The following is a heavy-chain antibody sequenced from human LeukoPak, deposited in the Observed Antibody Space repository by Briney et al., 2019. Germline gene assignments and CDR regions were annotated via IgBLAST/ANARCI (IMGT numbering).Heavy chain of an antibody. CDR1: GYTFTSYY. D-gene: IGHD1-26*01. J-gene: IGHJ4*02. CDR2: INPSGGST. CDR3: ARERNRKWELHIGLDY. V-gene: IGHV1-46*01. Sequence: ASVKVSCKASGYTFTSYYMHWVRQAPGQGIDWMGIINPSGGSTSYAQKFQGRVTMTRDTSTSTVYMELSSLRSEDTAVYYCARERNRKWELHIGLDYWGQGTLVTVSS.